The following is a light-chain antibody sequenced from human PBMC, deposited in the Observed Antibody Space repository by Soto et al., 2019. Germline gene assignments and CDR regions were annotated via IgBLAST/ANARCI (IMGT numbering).Light chain of an antibody. CDR1: RSNIGNNA. J-gene: IGLJ3*02. CDR2: NNN. CDR3: ATWDDSLNARGV. V-gene: IGLV1-44*01. Sequence: QSVLTQTPSASGTSGQTVTISCSGSRSNIGNNAVSWYQQFPGTAPKLLIYNNNQRPSGVPDRFSGSKSGTSASLAISGLQSEDEADYYCATWDDSLNARGVFGGGTKVTVL.